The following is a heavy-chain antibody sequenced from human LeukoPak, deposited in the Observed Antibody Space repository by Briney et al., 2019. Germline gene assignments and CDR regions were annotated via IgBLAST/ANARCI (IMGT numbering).Heavy chain of an antibody. Sequence: PSETLSLTCTVSGGSISSSIYYWGWIRQPPGKGLEWIGSIYYSGSTYYNPSLKSRVTISVDTSKNQFSLKLSSVTAADTAVYYCARHLHRGDLWFGELYLDYWGQGTLVTVSS. V-gene: IGHV4-39*01. J-gene: IGHJ4*02. CDR3: ARHLHRGDLWFGELYLDY. CDR1: GGSISSSIYY. CDR2: IYYSGST. D-gene: IGHD3-10*01.